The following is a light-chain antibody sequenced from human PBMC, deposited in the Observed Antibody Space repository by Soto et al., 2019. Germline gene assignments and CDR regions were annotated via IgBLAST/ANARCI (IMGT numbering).Light chain of an antibody. CDR2: DVS. Sequence: QSALTQPASVSGSPGQSITISCSGTSSNIGGYNVVSWYQQHPGKAPKVIIYDVSNRPSGVSSRFSGSKSGNTASLSISGLQAEDEADYYCSSYTSSSTLVFGTGTKVTVL. CDR3: SSYTSSSTLV. CDR1: SSNIGGYNV. V-gene: IGLV2-14*03. J-gene: IGLJ1*01.